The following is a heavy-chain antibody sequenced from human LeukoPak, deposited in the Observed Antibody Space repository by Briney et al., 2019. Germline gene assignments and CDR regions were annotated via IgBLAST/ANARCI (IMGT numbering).Heavy chain of an antibody. CDR3: ARGGYYGSGNDFRFDP. Sequence: SETLSLTCTVSGGSISSYYWSWIRQPPGKGLEWIGYIYYSGSTYYNPSLKSRVTISVDTSKNQFSLKLSSVTAADTAVYYCARGGYYGSGNDFRFDPWGQGTLVTVSS. D-gene: IGHD3-10*01. CDR2: IYYSGST. CDR1: GGSISSYY. V-gene: IGHV4-59*01. J-gene: IGHJ5*02.